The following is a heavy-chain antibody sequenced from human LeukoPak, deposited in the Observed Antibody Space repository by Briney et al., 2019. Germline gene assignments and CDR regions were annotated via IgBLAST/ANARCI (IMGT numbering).Heavy chain of an antibody. CDR3: ARHREPYCTGGTCYSTGDY. D-gene: IGHD2-15*01. J-gene: IGHJ4*02. V-gene: IGHV3-21*06. CDR2: ISSSGSYI. Sequence: PGGSLRLSCAASGFTFSSCSMNWGRQAPGKGLEWVSSISSSGSYIYYADSVKGRFTISRDNAENSLYLQMNSLRAEDTAVYYCARHREPYCTGGTCYSTGDYWGQGSLVTVSS. CDR1: GFTFSSCS.